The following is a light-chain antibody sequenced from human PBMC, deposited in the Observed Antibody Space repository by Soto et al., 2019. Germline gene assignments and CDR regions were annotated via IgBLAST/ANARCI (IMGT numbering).Light chain of an antibody. CDR1: YSNIGAGYE. V-gene: IGLV1-40*01. CDR3: SSYAGSSNV. CDR2: GHN. Sequence: QSVLTQPPSVSGAPGQRVTISCTGSYSNIGAGYEVHWYQQIPGTAPKLLISGHNNRPSGVPDRFFGSKSGSSASLTVSGLQAEDEADYYCSSYAGSSNVFGTGTKLTVL. J-gene: IGLJ1*01.